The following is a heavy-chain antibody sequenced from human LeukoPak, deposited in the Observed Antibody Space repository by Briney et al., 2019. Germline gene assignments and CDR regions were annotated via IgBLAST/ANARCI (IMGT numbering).Heavy chain of an antibody. CDR3: AKDGDGRELGSATFDY. D-gene: IGHD1-26*01. CDR1: GLTFSSYS. Sequence: GGSLRLSCAASGLTFSSYSMNWVRQAPGKGLEWVSGISWNSGSIGYADSVKGRFTISRDNAKNSLYLQMNSLRAEDMALYYCAKDGDGRELGSATFDYWGQGTLVTVSS. V-gene: IGHV3-9*03. CDR2: ISWNSGSI. J-gene: IGHJ4*02.